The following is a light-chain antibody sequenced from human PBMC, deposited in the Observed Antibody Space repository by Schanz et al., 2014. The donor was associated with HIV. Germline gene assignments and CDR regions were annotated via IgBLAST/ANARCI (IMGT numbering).Light chain of an antibody. CDR2: DVS. CDR1: ISDVGSYNL. Sequence: QSALTQSASVSGSPGQSITISCTGTISDVGSYNLVSWYQQHPGKAPKLMIYDVSNRPSGVSNRFSGSKSGNTASLTISALQAEDEADYYCASYTTSHTVVFGTGTKLTVL. V-gene: IGLV2-14*02. CDR3: ASYTTSHTVV. J-gene: IGLJ1*01.